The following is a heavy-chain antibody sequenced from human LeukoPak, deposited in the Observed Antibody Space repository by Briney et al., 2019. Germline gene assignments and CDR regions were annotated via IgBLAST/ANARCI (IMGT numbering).Heavy chain of an antibody. V-gene: IGHV4-39*07. CDR2: IYYSGST. CDR3: AREREVATMDY. CDR1: GGSISSSSYY. D-gene: IGHD5-12*01. J-gene: IGHJ4*02. Sequence: PSETLSLTCTVSGGSISSSSYYWGWIRQPPGKGLEWIGSIYYSGSTYYNPSLKSRVTISVDTSKNQFSLKLSSVTAADTAVYYCAREREVATMDYWGQGTLVTVSS.